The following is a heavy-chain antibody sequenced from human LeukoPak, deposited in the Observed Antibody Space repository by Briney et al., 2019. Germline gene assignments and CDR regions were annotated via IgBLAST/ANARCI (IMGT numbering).Heavy chain of an antibody. D-gene: IGHD3-22*01. CDR3: ARDRDPYYYDSSGYYD. J-gene: IGHJ4*02. Sequence: PGGSLRLSCAASGFTVSSNYMSWVRQAPGKGLEWVSVIYSGGSTYYADSVKGRFTISRDNSKNTLYLQMNSLRAEDTAVYYCARDRDPYYYDSSGYYDWGQGTLVTVSS. CDR2: IYSGGST. CDR1: GFTVSSNY. V-gene: IGHV3-66*01.